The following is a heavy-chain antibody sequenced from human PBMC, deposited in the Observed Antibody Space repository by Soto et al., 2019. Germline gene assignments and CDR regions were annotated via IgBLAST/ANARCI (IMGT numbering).Heavy chain of an antibody. CDR1: GGSFSGYY. D-gene: IGHD1-26*01. CDR2: INHSGST. J-gene: IGHJ4*02. CDR3: AREGRGELPRKGFDY. V-gene: IGHV4-34*01. Sequence: PSETLSLTCAVYGGSFSGYYWSWIRQPPGKGLEWIGEINHSGSTNYNPSLKSRVTISVDTSKNQFSLKLSSVTAADTALYYCAREGRGELPRKGFDYWGQGTLVTVSS.